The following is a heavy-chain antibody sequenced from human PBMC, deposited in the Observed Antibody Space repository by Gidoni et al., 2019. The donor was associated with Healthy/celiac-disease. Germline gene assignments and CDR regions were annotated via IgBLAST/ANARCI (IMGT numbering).Heavy chain of an antibody. CDR1: GFTFSGYS. D-gene: IGHD2-15*01. V-gene: IGHV3-48*01. J-gene: IGHJ6*02. Sequence: EVQLVESGGGLVQPGGSLRLSCAASGFTFSGYSMNWVRQAPGKGLAWVSYIRSSSRTIYYADSVKGRFTISRDNAKNSLYLQMNSLRAEDTAVYYCAREAPVALGYYYGMDVWGQGTTVTVSS. CDR2: IRSSSRTI. CDR3: AREAPVALGYYYGMDV.